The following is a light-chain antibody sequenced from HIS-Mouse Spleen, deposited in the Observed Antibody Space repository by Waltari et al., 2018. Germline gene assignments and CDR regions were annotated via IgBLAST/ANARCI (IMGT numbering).Light chain of an antibody. CDR2: QDS. J-gene: IGLJ1*01. Sequence: SYELTQPPSVSVSPGQTARITCSGDKLGDQYACWYQQKPGQSPVLVIYQDSKRPSGIPERFSGSNSGNTATLTISGTQAMDEADYYCQAWDSSTAVFGTGTKVTVL. CDR1: KLGDQY. CDR3: QAWDSSTAV. V-gene: IGLV3-1*01.